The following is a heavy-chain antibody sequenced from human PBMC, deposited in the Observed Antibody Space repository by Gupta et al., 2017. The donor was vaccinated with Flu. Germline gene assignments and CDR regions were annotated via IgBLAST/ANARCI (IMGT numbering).Heavy chain of an antibody. D-gene: IGHD3-16*02. J-gene: IGHJ3*02. CDR1: GYTFTSYY. Sequence: QVQLVQSGAEVKKPGASVKVSCKASGYTFTSYYMHWVRQAPGQGLEWMGIINPSGGSTSYAQKFQGRVTMTRDTSTSTVYMELSSLRSEDTAVYYCARDLGYDYVWGSYRLGNKNDAFDIWGQGTMVTVSS. CDR2: INPSGGST. CDR3: ARDLGYDYVWGSYRLGNKNDAFDI. V-gene: IGHV1-46*01.